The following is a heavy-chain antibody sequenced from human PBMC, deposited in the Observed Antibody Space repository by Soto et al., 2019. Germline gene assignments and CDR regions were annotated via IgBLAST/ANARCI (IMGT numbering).Heavy chain of an antibody. V-gene: IGHV4-59*08. CDR2: IYYSGST. CDR1: GGSISTYF. D-gene: IGHD3-9*01. Sequence: SETLSLTCTVSGGSISTYFWNWIRQSPEKGLEWIGSIYYSGSTNYNPSLKSRVTISVDTSKNQFSLKVTSVTAADTAVYFCARQEARQFHILTGYNQSRVDVWGQGTTVT. CDR3: ARQEARQFHILTGYNQSRVDV. J-gene: IGHJ6*02.